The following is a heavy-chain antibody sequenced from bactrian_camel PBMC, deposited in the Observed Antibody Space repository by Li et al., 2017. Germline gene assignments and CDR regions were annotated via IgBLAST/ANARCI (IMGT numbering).Heavy chain of an antibody. J-gene: IGHJ6*01. CDR3: AADWTRAVFFANVPDFAF. Sequence: HVQLVESGGGSVQSGGSLTLSCAASGFTVGSHVMGWFRQVPGKEREGVAAIAGDGRTDYADSVKGRFTISRDGANNVLYLEMKDLKSEDSAMYYCAADWTRAVFFANVPDFAFSGPGTQVTVS. CDR1: GFTVGSHV. D-gene: IGHD3*01. V-gene: IGHV3S55*01. CDR2: IAGDGRT.